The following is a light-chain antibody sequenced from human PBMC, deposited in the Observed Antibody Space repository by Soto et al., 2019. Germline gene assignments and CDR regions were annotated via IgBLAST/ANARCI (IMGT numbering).Light chain of an antibody. V-gene: IGKV2-28*01. Sequence: DIVMTQSPLSLPVTPGEPASISCRSSQSLLHIKGYNYLDWYLQKPGQSPQLLIYLGSNRASGVPDRFTGSGSGTAFTLKISRVEAEDAGVYYCMQAMQTPRTFGQGTKLEIK. CDR2: LGS. J-gene: IGKJ2*01. CDR3: MQAMQTPRT. CDR1: QSLLHIKGYNY.